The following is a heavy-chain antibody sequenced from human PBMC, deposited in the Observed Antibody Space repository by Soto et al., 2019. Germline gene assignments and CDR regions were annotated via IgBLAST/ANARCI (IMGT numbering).Heavy chain of an antibody. V-gene: IGHV4-30-4*01. CDR3: ARALIQLWPHYYYGMDV. CDR2: IYYSGTT. J-gene: IGHJ6*02. D-gene: IGHD5-18*01. Sequence: QVQLQESGPGLVKPSQSLSLTCTVSGGSISSGDYYWSWIRQPPGKGLEWIGYIYYSGTTYYNPSLKSRVTRSVYTSKNQFSLKVSSVTAADTAVYYCARALIQLWPHYYYGMDVWGQGTTVTVSS. CDR1: GGSISSGDYY.